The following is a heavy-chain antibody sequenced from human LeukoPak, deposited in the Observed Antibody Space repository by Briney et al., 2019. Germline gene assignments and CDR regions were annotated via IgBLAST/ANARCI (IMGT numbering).Heavy chain of an antibody. Sequence: ASVEVSCKASGGTFSSYAISWVRQAPGQGLEWMGGIIPIFGTANYAQKFQGRVTITADESTSTAYMELSSLRSEDTAVYYCARDYGDTAIPGYWGQGTLVTVSS. D-gene: IGHD5-18*01. CDR3: ARDYGDTAIPGY. V-gene: IGHV1-69*13. J-gene: IGHJ4*02. CDR2: IIPIFGTA. CDR1: GGTFSSYA.